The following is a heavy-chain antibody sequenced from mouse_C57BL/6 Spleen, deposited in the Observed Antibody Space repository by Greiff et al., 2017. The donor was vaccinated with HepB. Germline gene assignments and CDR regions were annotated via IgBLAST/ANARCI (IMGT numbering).Heavy chain of an antibody. CDR1: GFTFTDYY. Sequence: EVKLMESGGGLVQPGGSLSLSCAASGFTFTDYYMSWVRQPPGKALEWLGFIRNKANGYTTEYSASVKGRFTISRDNSQSILYLQMNALRAEDSATYYCARSPLGYGSSSFAYWGQGTLVTVSA. D-gene: IGHD1-1*01. V-gene: IGHV7-3*01. J-gene: IGHJ3*01. CDR2: IRNKANGYTT. CDR3: ARSPLGYGSSSFAY.